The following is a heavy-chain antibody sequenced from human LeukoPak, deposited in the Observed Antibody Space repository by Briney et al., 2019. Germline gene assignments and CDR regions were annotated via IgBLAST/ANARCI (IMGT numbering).Heavy chain of an antibody. Sequence: AASVTVSCKASGYTFTSYAMHWVRQAPGQGLEWMGWISTGNGNTKYSQKFQGRVTITRDTSTSTAYMELRSLRSDDTAVYYCARTGPGGNFDYWGQGTLVTVSS. V-gene: IGHV1-3*04. CDR2: ISTGNGNT. CDR3: ARTGPGGNFDY. J-gene: IGHJ4*02. D-gene: IGHD1-26*01. CDR1: GYTFTSYA.